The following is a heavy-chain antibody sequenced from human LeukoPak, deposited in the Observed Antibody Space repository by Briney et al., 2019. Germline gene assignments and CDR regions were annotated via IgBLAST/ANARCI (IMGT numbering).Heavy chain of an antibody. CDR1: GGTFSSYA. D-gene: IGHD2-21*02. J-gene: IGHJ4*02. V-gene: IGHV1-69*05. CDR2: IIPIFGTA. Sequence: SVKVSCKASGGTFSSYAISWVRQAPGQGLEWMGRIIPIFGTANYAQKFQGRVTITTDESTSTAYMELSSLRSEDTAVYYCARDSSPEYCGGDCSSYYFDYWGQGALVTVSP. CDR3: ARDSSPEYCGGDCSSYYFDY.